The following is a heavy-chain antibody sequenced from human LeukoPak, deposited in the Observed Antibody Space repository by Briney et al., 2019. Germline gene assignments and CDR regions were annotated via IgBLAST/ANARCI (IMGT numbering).Heavy chain of an antibody. CDR2: ISGNGGST. CDR1: GSTFSSYT. J-gene: IGHJ5*02. D-gene: IGHD6-19*01. Sequence: GGSLRLSCSASGSTFSSYTMHWVRQTPGRGLEYVSLISGNGGSTYYADSVKGRFTISRDNSKNTLYLQMSSLRAEDTAVYYCVPQWLGTAWGQGTLVTVSS. CDR3: VPQWLGTA. V-gene: IGHV3-64D*06.